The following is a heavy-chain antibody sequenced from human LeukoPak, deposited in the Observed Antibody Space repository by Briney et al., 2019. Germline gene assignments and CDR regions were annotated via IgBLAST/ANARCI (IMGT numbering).Heavy chain of an antibody. CDR1: GGSFSGYY. D-gene: IGHD3-10*01. CDR2: INHSGST. V-gene: IGHV4-34*01. CDR3: ARGRGNGSGSYYRAYYYYGMDV. Sequence: SETLSLTCAVYGGSFSGYYWSWIRQPPGKGLEWIGEINHSGSTNYNPSLKSRVTISVDTSKNQFSLKLSSVTAADTAVYYCARGRGNGSGSYYRAYYYYGMDVWGQGTTVTVPS. J-gene: IGHJ6*02.